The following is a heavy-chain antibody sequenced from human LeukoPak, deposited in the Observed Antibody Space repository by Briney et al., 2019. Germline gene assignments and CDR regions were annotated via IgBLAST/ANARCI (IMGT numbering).Heavy chain of an antibody. J-gene: IGHJ3*02. V-gene: IGHV3-48*03. CDR2: ISSSGSTI. CDR1: GFTFSSYE. D-gene: IGHD3-22*01. CDR3: ARGPFPYYYDSSGYRKRAFDI. Sequence: PGGSLRLSCAASGFTFSSYEMNWVRQAPGKGLEWVSYISSSGSTIYYAASVKGRFTFSRDNAKNSLFLQMNSLRAEDTAAYYGARGPFPYYYDSSGYRKRAFDIWGQGTMVTVSS.